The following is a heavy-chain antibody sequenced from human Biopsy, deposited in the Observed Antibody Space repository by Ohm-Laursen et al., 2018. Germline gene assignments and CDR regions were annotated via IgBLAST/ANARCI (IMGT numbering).Heavy chain of an antibody. D-gene: IGHD3-9*01. CDR2: NIPILGTG. CDR3: ATKLTGYFHH. Sequence: SVKVSCKAPGGTFSNYGVNWVRQAPGQGLEWLGGNIPILGTGNYAQKFQDRVTVAADTSTSTATMELRSLRSDDTVVYYCATKLTGYFHHWGQGTLVIVSS. J-gene: IGHJ1*01. V-gene: IGHV1-69*06. CDR1: GGTFSNYG.